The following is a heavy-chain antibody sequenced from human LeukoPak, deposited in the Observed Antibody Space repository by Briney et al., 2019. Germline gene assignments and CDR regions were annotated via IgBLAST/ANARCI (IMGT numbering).Heavy chain of an antibody. Sequence: GESLKISCQGSGYSFPNYWIAWVRQMPGKGLEWMGIIYPGDSDTRYSPSFQGQVTISADKSISTAYLQWSSLKASDTAIYYCARGVVVTAYDYWGQGTLVTVSS. CDR3: ARGVVVTAYDY. D-gene: IGHD2-21*02. CDR2: IYPGDSDT. J-gene: IGHJ4*02. V-gene: IGHV5-51*01. CDR1: GYSFPNYW.